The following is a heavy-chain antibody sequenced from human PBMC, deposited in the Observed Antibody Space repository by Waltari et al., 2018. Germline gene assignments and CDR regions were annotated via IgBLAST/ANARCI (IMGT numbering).Heavy chain of an antibody. Sequence: QVQLVESGGGVVQPGRSLRLACAASGFTFRSYAMHWVRQAPGKGLGWVAVISYDGSNKYYADSVKGRFTISRDNSKNTLYLQMNSLRAEDTAVYYCARDYLGSSGPYFDYWGQGTLVTVSS. CDR1: GFTFRSYA. D-gene: IGHD3-22*01. V-gene: IGHV3-30-3*01. J-gene: IGHJ4*02. CDR3: ARDYLGSSGPYFDY. CDR2: ISYDGSNK.